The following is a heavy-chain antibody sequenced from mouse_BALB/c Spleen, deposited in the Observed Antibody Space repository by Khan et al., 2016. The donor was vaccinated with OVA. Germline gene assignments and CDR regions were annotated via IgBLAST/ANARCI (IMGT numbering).Heavy chain of an antibody. Sequence: VQLQESGPGLVAPSQSLSITCTVSGFSLTDYAVSWIRQPPGKGLEWLGVIWGGGSKYYNSALKSRLSISKDNSKSQVFLKMNSLRTDDTAMYYCAKNPPYYGMDYWGQGTSVTVSS. V-gene: IGHV2-6-5*01. J-gene: IGHJ4*01. CDR1: GFSLTDYA. CDR2: IWGGGSK. CDR3: AKNPPYYGMDY.